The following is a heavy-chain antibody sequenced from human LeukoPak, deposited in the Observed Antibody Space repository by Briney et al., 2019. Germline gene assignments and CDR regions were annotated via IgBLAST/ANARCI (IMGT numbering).Heavy chain of an antibody. J-gene: IGHJ6*03. CDR3: ARYQPPGQFVYMDV. D-gene: IGHD2-2*01. CDR2: IYTSGST. CDR1: GGSISSYY. V-gene: IGHV4-4*07. Sequence: PSETLSLTCTVSGGSISSYYWSWIRQPAGKGLEWIGRIYTSGSTNYNPSLKSRVTMSVDTSKNQFSLKLSSVTAADTAVYYCARYQPPGQFVYMDVWGKGTTVTISS.